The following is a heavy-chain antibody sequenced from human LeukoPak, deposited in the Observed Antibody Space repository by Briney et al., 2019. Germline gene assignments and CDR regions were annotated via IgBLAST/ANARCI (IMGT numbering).Heavy chain of an antibody. CDR1: GFTFSTYR. J-gene: IGHJ4*02. V-gene: IGHV3-21*01. D-gene: IGHD3-9*01. CDR3: ARGYDILTGYSRFDY. CDR2: ISSSGSYK. Sequence: GGSLRLSCAASGFTFSTYRMNWVRQAPGKGLEWVSYISSSGSYKYYADSVKGRFTVSRDNAKNSLYLQMNSLRAEDTAVYYCARGYDILTGYSRFDYWGQGTLVTVSS.